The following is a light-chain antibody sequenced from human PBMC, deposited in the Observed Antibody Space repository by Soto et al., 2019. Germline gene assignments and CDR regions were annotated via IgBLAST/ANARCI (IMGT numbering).Light chain of an antibody. Sequence: EIVMTQSPATLSVSPGERATLSCRASQSVSSNLAWSQQKPGQAPRLLIYGASTRATGIPARFSGSVSGTEFTLTISSLQSEDFAVYYCQQYNNWPQTVGQGTKLEIK. J-gene: IGKJ2*01. CDR2: GAS. V-gene: IGKV3-15*01. CDR1: QSVSSN. CDR3: QQYNNWPQT.